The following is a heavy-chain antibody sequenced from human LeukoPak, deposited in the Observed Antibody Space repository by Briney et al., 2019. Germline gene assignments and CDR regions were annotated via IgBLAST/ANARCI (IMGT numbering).Heavy chain of an antibody. D-gene: IGHD6-13*01. Sequence: SQTLSLTCTVSGDSISSGNYYWSWIRQPAGKGLEWIGRIWADGAPTYRPSLKSRVTISVDTSKNQFSLKLSSVTAADTAVYYCARHLSVGSWYIDYWGQGTLVTVSS. CDR2: IWADGAP. CDR1: GDSISSGNYY. J-gene: IGHJ4*02. CDR3: ARHLSVGSWYIDY. V-gene: IGHV4-61*02.